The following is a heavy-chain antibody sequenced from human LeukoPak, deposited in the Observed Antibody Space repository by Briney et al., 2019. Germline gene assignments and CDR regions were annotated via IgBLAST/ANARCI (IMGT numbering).Heavy chain of an antibody. D-gene: IGHD4-17*01. CDR1: GFTFGSYS. CDR3: ARGFRSVTTWGYFDY. Sequence: GGSLRLSCTASGFTFGSYSMNWVRQAPGKGLEWVSLIYSGGGTYYADSVKGRFTISRDNSRNTLSLQMNSLRVDDTAVYYCARGFRSVTTWGYFDYWGQGALVTVSS. V-gene: IGHV3-66*01. J-gene: IGHJ4*02. CDR2: IYSGGGT.